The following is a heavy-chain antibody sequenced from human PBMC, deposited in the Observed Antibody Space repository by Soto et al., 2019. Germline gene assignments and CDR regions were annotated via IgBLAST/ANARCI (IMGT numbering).Heavy chain of an antibody. CDR3: VHDKLNHYGMDV. V-gene: IGHV2-5*02. CDR1: GFSLTSSGVG. CDR2: IYWDDNK. Sequence: QITLKESGPTLVKPTQTLTLTCTFSGFSLTSSGVGVGWIRQPPGKALEWLALIYWDDNKRYSPSLKSRLTITKDTSKNQVALTMANVDPVDTATYYCVHDKLNHYGMDVWGQGTTVTVSS. J-gene: IGHJ6*02. D-gene: IGHD1-1*01.